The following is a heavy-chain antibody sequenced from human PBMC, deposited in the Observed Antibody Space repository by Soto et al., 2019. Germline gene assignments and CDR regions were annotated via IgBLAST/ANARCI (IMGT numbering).Heavy chain of an antibody. CDR2: ISWNSGSI. D-gene: IGHD6-13*01. V-gene: IGHV3-9*01. CDR3: AKEKGSSWYYFDY. Sequence: EVQLVGSGGGLVQPGRSLTLSCAASGFTFDDYAMHWVRPAPGRGLEWVSGISWNSGSIGYADSVKGRFAISRDNAKNSLYLQMNSLRAEATALYYCAKEKGSSWYYFDYWGQGTLVTGSS. CDR1: GFTFDDYA. J-gene: IGHJ4*02.